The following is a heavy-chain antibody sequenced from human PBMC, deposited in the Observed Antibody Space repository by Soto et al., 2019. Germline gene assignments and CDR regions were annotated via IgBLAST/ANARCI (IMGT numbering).Heavy chain of an antibody. CDR1: GYTFTNYA. V-gene: IGHV1-3*05. Sequence: QVQLVQSGAEEKKPGASVKVSCKASGYTFTNYATHWVRQAPGQRLEWMGWINAGNGNTKYSQKFQGRVTITRDTSASTAYRELSSLRSEDTAVYYCARVSGYYLPDYWGQGTRVTVSS. J-gene: IGHJ4*02. CDR2: INAGNGNT. CDR3: ARVSGYYLPDY. D-gene: IGHD5-12*01.